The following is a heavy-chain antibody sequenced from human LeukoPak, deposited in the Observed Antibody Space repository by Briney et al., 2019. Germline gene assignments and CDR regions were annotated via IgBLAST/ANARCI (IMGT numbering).Heavy chain of an antibody. CDR3: ARDRAAGSDWLDP. CDR1: GGSISSNNYY. D-gene: IGHD3-10*01. Sequence: SETLSLTCTVSGGSISSNNYYWGWIRQPPGKGLEWIGYIFYNGSTKYNMSLKSRLTISIDTSKNQFSLKLSSVTAADTAVYYCARDRAAGSDWLDPWGQGTLVTVSS. J-gene: IGHJ5*02. V-gene: IGHV4-61*01. CDR2: IFYNGST.